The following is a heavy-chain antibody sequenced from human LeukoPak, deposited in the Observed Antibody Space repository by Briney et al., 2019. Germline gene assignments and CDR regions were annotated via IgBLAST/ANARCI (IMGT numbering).Heavy chain of an antibody. CDR2: ISYSGTT. CDR1: GGSISSYY. J-gene: IGHJ4*02. V-gene: IGHV4-59*01. Sequence: SETLSLTCTVSGGSISSYYWSWIRQPPGKGLEWIGYISYSGTTNYNPSLKSRVTILVDTSKNQFSLKLSSVTAADTAVYYCARDGNSDWADYWGQGTLVTVSS. D-gene: IGHD6-19*01. CDR3: ARDGNSDWADY.